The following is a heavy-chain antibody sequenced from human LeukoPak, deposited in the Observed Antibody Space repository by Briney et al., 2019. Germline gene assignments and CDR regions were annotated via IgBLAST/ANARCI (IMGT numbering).Heavy chain of an antibody. V-gene: IGHV1-69*06. D-gene: IGHD3-3*01. CDR2: IIPIFGTA. CDR3: ARDVTIFGVVAGAFDY. CDR1: GYTFSSYA. J-gene: IGHJ4*02. Sequence: SVKVSCQASGYTFSSYAISWVRQAPGQGLEWMGRIIPIFGTANYAQKFQGRVTITADKSTSTAYMELSSLRSEDTAVYYCARDVTIFGVVAGAFDYWGQGTLVTVSS.